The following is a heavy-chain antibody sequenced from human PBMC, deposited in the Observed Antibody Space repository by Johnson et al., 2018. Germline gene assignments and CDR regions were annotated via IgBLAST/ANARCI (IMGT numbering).Heavy chain of an antibody. CDR2: ISYDGSDK. CDR3: AKDEYPGYAFDI. CDR1: RFTFSRYG. Sequence: QVRLVQSGGGVVQPGRSLRLSCAASRFTFSRYGMHWVRQAPGKGLEWVAVISYDGSDKYYPDSVKGRFTIPRDNSKNTLYLQMNSLRAEDTAVYYCAKDEYPGYAFDIWGQGTMVTVSS. D-gene: IGHD2-2*01. V-gene: IGHV3-30*18. J-gene: IGHJ3*02.